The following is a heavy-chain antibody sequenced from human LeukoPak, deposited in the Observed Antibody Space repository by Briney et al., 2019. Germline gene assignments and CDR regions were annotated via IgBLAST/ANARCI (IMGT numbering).Heavy chain of an antibody. V-gene: IGHV3-23*01. CDR1: GFTFSSYA. CDR3: AKSRSLVGLWDWFDP. Sequence: PGGSLRLSCAASGFTFSSYAMSWVRQAPGEGLEWVSVISGSGGSTYYADSVKGRFTISRDNSKNTLYLQMNSLRAEDTAVYYSAKSRSLVGLWDWFDPWGQGTLVTVSS. D-gene: IGHD2-15*01. J-gene: IGHJ5*02. CDR2: ISGSGGST.